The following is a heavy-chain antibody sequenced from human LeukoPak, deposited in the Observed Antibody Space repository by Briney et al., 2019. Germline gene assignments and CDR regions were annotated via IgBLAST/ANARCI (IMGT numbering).Heavy chain of an antibody. D-gene: IGHD3-9*01. CDR2: ISGGGTA. Sequence: SETLSLTCTGSSGSMNPYFWPWVRQPAGKGVEWIGRISGGGTAYYNPSLFSRVTISLDTSNNQFSLRVTFVTAADTAVYFCARGKERTKATGYYSFDYWGQGTVVSVSS. V-gene: IGHV4-4*07. CDR3: ARGKERTKATGYYSFDY. CDR1: SGSMNPYF. J-gene: IGHJ4*02.